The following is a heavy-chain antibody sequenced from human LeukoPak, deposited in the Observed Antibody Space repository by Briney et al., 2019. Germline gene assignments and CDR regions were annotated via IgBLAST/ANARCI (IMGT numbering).Heavy chain of an antibody. D-gene: IGHD2-2*01. CDR2: INHSGST. J-gene: IGHJ5*02. CDR1: GGSFSGYY. CDR3: ARDRQYCSSTSCYGINWFDP. V-gene: IGHV4-34*01. Sequence: SETLSLTCAAYGGSFSGYYWSWIRQPPGKGLEWIGEINHSGSTNYNPSLKSRVTISVDTSKNQFSLKLSSVTAADTAVYYCARDRQYCSSTSCYGINWFDPWGQGTLVTVSS.